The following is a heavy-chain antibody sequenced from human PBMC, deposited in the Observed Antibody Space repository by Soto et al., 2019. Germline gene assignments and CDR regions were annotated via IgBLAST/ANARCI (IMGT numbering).Heavy chain of an antibody. D-gene: IGHD6-6*01. CDR2: IIPIFGTA. V-gene: IGHV1-69*01. Sequence: QVQLVQSGAEVKKPGSSVKVSCKASGGTFSSYAISWVRQAPGQGLEWMGGIIPIFGTANYAQKFQGRVTITADESTSTAYMELSSPRSEDTAVYYCARVTWGGLWNSSYLTDYWGQGTLVTVSS. J-gene: IGHJ4*02. CDR3: ARVTWGGLWNSSYLTDY. CDR1: GGTFSSYA.